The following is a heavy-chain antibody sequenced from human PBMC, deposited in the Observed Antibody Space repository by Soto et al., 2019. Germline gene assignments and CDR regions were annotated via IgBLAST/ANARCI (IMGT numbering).Heavy chain of an antibody. CDR2: ISSSSSTI. CDR3: ARDSFGSYYYYYGMDV. J-gene: IGHJ6*02. D-gene: IGHD1-26*01. V-gene: IGHV3-48*02. CDR1: GFTFSSYS. Sequence: PGGSLRLSCAASGFTFSSYSMNWVRQAPGKGLEWVSYISSSSSTIYYADSVKGRFTISRDNAKNSLYLQMNSLRDEDTAVYYCARDSFGSYYYYYGMDVWGQGTTVTVSS.